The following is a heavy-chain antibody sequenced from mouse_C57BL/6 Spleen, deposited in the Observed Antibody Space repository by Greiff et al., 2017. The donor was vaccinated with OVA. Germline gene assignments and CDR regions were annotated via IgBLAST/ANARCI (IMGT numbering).Heavy chain of an antibody. V-gene: IGHV14-4*01. CDR3: TRIYYDYAGAMDY. CDR1: GFNIKDDY. Sequence: VQLQQSGAELVRPGASVKLSCTASGFNIKDDYMHWVKQRPEQGLEWIGWIDPENGDTEYASKFQGKATITAGTSSNTAYLQLSSLTSEDTAVYYCTRIYYDYAGAMDYWGQGTSVTVSS. CDR2: IDPENGDT. D-gene: IGHD2-4*01. J-gene: IGHJ4*01.